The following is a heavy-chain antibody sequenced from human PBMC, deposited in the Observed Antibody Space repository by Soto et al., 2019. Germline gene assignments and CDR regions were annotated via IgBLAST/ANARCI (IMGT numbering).Heavy chain of an antibody. CDR1: GFTFSSYA. J-gene: IGHJ6*02. CDR3: ARDYYYYYGMDV. Sequence: GGSLRLSCAASGFTFSSYAMHWVRQAPGKGLEWVAVISYDGSNKYYADYVKGRFTISRDNSKNTLYLQMNSLRAEDTAVYYCARDYYYYYGMDVWGQGTTVTVSS. V-gene: IGHV3-30-3*01. CDR2: ISYDGSNK.